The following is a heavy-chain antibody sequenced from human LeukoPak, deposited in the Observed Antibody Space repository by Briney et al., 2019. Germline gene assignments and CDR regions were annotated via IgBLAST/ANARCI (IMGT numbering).Heavy chain of an antibody. CDR1: GFTFSSYA. J-gene: IGHJ4*02. D-gene: IGHD6-13*01. Sequence: GGSLRLSCAASGFTFSSYAMSWVRQAPGKGLEWVSTISGSGIRTYYADSVKGRFTISRDNSKNTLYVQMNSLRAEDTAVYYCAKDPGRVSAGGTDYWGQGTLVTVLS. CDR2: ISGSGIRT. CDR3: AKDPGRVSAGGTDY. V-gene: IGHV3-23*01.